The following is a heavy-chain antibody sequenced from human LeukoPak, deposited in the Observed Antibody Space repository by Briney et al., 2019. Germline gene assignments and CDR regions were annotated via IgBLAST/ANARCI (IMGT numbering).Heavy chain of an antibody. D-gene: IGHD5-24*01. CDR2: IYHSGST. Sequence: SETLSLTCTVSGYSISSGYYWGWIRQPPGKGLEWIGSIYHSGSTYYNPSLKSRVTISVDTSKNQFSLKLTSVTAADTAVYYCARWQRYLNWFDPWGQGTLVTVSS. CDR3: ARWQRYLNWFDP. V-gene: IGHV4-38-2*02. CDR1: GYSISSGYY. J-gene: IGHJ5*02.